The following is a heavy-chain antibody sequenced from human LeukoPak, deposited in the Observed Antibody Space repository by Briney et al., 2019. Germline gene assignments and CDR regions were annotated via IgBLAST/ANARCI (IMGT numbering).Heavy chain of an antibody. CDR3: ARDSPWGMVRGVHIDY. Sequence: ASVKVSCKASGYTFTSYGISWVRQAPGQGLEWMGWISVYNGNTNYAQKLQGRVTMTTDTSTSTAYMELRSLRSDDTAVYYCARDSPWGMVRGVHIDYWGQGTLVTVSS. D-gene: IGHD3-10*01. CDR2: ISVYNGNT. V-gene: IGHV1-18*01. J-gene: IGHJ4*02. CDR1: GYTFTSYG.